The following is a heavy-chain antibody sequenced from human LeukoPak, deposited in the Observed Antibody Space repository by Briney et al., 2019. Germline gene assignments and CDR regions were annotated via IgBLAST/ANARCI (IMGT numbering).Heavy chain of an antibody. Sequence: SETLSLTCTVSGDSISTYYWSWIRQHPGKGLECIGYIHYSGSTNYNPSLKSRVTLSLYTSKNQFSLNLRSVTAADTGVYYCARMRGDYVVDSWGQGTLVTVSS. CDR3: ARMRGDYVVDS. CDR2: IHYSGST. D-gene: IGHD4-17*01. V-gene: IGHV4-59*01. J-gene: IGHJ5*01. CDR1: GDSISTYY.